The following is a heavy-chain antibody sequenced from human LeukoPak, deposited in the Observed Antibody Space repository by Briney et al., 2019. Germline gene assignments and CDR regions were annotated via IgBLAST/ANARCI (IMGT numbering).Heavy chain of an antibody. J-gene: IGHJ4*02. V-gene: IGHV3-7*01. CDR2: IRQDGSEK. D-gene: IGHD6-13*01. CDR1: GFTFSSYW. CDR3: ARTGYSSSWYPFDY. Sequence: GGSLRLSCAASGFTFSSYWMSWVRQAPGKGLEWVANIRQDGSEKYYVDSVKGRFTISRDHGKNSLYLQMNSLRAEDTAVYYCARTGYSSSWYPFDYWGQGALVTVSS.